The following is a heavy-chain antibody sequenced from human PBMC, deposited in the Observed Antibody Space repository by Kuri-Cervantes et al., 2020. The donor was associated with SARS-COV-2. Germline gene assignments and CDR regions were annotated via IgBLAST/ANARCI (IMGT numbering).Heavy chain of an antibody. Sequence: ASVKVSCKASGYTFTSYAMNWVRQAPGQGLEWMGWISAYNGNTNYAQKLQGRVTMTTDTSTSTAYMELRSLRSDDTAVYYCARDGSEYYDILTGLGRRVPYGMDVWGQGTTVTVSS. J-gene: IGHJ6*02. D-gene: IGHD3-9*01. V-gene: IGHV1-18*01. CDR1: GYTFTSYA. CDR3: ARDGSEYYDILTGLGRRVPYGMDV. CDR2: ISAYNGNT.